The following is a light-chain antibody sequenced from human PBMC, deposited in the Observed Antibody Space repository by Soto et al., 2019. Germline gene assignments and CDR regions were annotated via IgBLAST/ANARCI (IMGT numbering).Light chain of an antibody. CDR3: HQYGTLPLS. J-gene: IGKJ4*01. CDR1: QSLGSTF. V-gene: IGKV3-20*01. CDR2: GAS. Sequence: EILLTQSPGTLSLSPGDRATLSCRASQSLGSTFLAWYQQKSSQSPRLLIYGASDKATDIPDRFSGSGSGADFTLTISRLEPEDFAVYFCHQYGTLPLSFGGGTKVDIK.